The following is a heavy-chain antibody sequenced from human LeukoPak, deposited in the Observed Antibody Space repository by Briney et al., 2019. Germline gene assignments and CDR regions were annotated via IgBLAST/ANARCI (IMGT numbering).Heavy chain of an antibody. CDR2: INPNSGGT. CDR1: GYTFTGYY. D-gene: IGHD3-3*01. CDR3: ARDRARAKYYDFWSGSVFYIMDV. J-gene: IGHJ6*02. V-gene: IGHV1-2*04. Sequence: GASVKVSCKASGYTFTGYYMHWVRQAPGQGLEWMGWINPNSGGTNYAQKFQGWVTMTRDTSISTAYMELSRLRSDDTAVYYCARDRARAKYYDFWSGSVFYIMDVWGQGTTVTVSS.